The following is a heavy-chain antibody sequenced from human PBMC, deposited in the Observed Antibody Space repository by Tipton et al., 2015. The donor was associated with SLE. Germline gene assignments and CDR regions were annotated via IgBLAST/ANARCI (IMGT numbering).Heavy chain of an antibody. J-gene: IGHJ5*02. D-gene: IGHD6-6*01. Sequence: TLSLTCAVYGGSFSGYYWSWIRQPPGKGLEWIGEITHSGSTNYNPSLKSRATISLDTSKNHFSLKLTSVTAADTAVYYCAAEYYSSSWIHPIDLWGQGMLVTVSS. CDR2: ITHSGST. V-gene: IGHV4-34*01. CDR3: AAEYYSSSWIHPIDL. CDR1: GGSFSGYY.